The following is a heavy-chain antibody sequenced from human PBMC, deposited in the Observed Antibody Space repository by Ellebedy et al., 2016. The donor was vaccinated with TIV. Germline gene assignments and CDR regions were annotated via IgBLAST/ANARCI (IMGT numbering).Heavy chain of an antibody. D-gene: IGHD3-10*01. CDR1: GFTFSSYA. Sequence: GESLKISCAASGFTFSSYAMSWVRQAPGKGLEWVSAISGSGGSTYYADSVKGRFTISRDNSKNTLYLQMNSLRAEDTAVYYCAKDVLLWFGELYGRDLIDYWGQGTLVTVSS. CDR3: AKDVLLWFGELYGRDLIDY. J-gene: IGHJ4*02. V-gene: IGHV3-23*01. CDR2: ISGSGGST.